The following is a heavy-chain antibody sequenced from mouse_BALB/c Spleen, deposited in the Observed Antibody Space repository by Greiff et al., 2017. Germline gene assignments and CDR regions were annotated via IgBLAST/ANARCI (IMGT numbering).Heavy chain of an antibody. CDR1: GDSITSGY. CDR3: AREVEDAMDY. D-gene: IGHD1-1*02. CDR2: ISYSGST. J-gene: IGHJ4*01. Sequence: EVKVEESGPSLVKPSQTLSLTCSVTGDSITSGYWNWIRKFPGNKLEYMGYISYSGSTYYNPSLKSRISITRDTSKNQYYLQLNSVTTEDTATYYCAREVEDAMDYWGQGTSVTVSS. V-gene: IGHV3-8*02.